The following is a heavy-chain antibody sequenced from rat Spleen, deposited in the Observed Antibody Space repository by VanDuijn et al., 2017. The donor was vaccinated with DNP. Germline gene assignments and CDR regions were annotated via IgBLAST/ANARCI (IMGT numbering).Heavy chain of an antibody. CDR3: TRGAGSPYWSFDF. CDR2: ITTSGGTS. D-gene: IGHD5-1*01. J-gene: IGHJ1*01. Sequence: EVKLVESGGGLVQPGRSLKLSCAASGFTFSICDMVWVRQAPTKGLEWVATITTSGGTSFYRDSVKGRFTVSRDNAKSTLYLQMNSLRSEDTATYSCTRGAGSPYWSFDFWGPGTMVTVSS. V-gene: IGHV5-25*01. CDR1: GFTFSICD.